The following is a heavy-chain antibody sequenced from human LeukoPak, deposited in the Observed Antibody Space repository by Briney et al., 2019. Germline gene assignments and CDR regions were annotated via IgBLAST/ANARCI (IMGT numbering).Heavy chain of an antibody. CDR2: INHSGST. Sequence: PSETLSLTCAVDGGSFSGYYWSWIRQPPGKGLEWIGEINHSGSTNYNPSLKSRVTISVDTSKNQFSLKLSSVTAADTAVYYCARRQWAYYGSGSYLHYWGQGTLVTVSS. J-gene: IGHJ4*02. CDR1: GGSFSGYY. V-gene: IGHV4-34*01. D-gene: IGHD3-10*01. CDR3: ARRQWAYYGSGSYLHY.